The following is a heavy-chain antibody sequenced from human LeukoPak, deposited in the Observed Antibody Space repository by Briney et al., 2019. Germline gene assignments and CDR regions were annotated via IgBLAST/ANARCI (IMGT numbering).Heavy chain of an antibody. J-gene: IGHJ4*02. CDR2: IYGSGTT. CDR1: GYSISSGHF. D-gene: IGHD3-16*01. Sequence: TPSETLSLTCTVSGYSISSGHFWSCMRQPPGKGLEWIGSIYGSGTTYYDSPLRSRVSISADTSKNYFSLELSSVTAADTAVYYCASVGGGSPYWGQGTLVTVSS. CDR3: ASVGGGSPY. V-gene: IGHV4-38-2*02.